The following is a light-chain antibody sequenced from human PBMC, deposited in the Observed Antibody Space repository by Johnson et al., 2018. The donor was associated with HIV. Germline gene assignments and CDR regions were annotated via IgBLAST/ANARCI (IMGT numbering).Light chain of an antibody. CDR2: DDN. Sequence: QSVLTQPPSMSAAPGQRVTISCSGSSSNIGNNYVSWYQQVPGAAPKLLIYDDNKRPSGIPDRFSGSKYGTSATLGITGLQTGDEADYYCGQWDNSPMPPYVIGPGTKVTVL. CDR3: GQWDNSPMPPYV. V-gene: IGLV1-51*01. J-gene: IGLJ1*01. CDR1: SSNIGNNY.